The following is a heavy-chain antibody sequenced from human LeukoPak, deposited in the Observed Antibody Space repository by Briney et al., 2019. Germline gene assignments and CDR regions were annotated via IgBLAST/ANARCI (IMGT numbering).Heavy chain of an antibody. CDR1: GFTFSSYC. Sequence: GGSLRLSCAASGFTFSSYCMHWVRQAPGKGLEWVAITSYDGNHQYYADSVKGRFTISRDNSKNTLYLQMSSLRAEDTAVYYCAKDQYYYGSGSYFLVYYYYYMDVWGKGTTVTVSS. V-gene: IGHV3-30*04. CDR3: AKDQYYYGSGSYFLVYYYYYMDV. J-gene: IGHJ6*03. D-gene: IGHD3-10*01. CDR2: TSYDGNHQ.